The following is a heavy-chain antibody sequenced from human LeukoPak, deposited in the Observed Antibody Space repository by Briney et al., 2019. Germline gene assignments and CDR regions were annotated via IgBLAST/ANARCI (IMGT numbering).Heavy chain of an antibody. CDR1: GYTFTGYY. J-gene: IGHJ4*02. CDR2: INPNSGGT. CDR3: ARDSVEYSSSPDY. Sequence: GASVKVSCKASGYTFTGYYMHWVRQAPGQGLEWMGWINPNSGGTNYAQKFQGRVTVTRDTSISTAYMELSRLRSDDTAVYYCARDSVEYSSSPDYWGQGTLVTVSS. D-gene: IGHD6-6*01. V-gene: IGHV1-2*02.